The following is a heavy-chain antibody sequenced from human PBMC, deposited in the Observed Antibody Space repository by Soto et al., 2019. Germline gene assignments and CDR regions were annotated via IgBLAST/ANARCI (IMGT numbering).Heavy chain of an antibody. J-gene: IGHJ6*03. D-gene: IGHD6-6*01. V-gene: IGHV3-30*18. CDR1: GFTFSSYG. CDR2: ISYDGSNK. CDR3: AKDVEYSSPSGYMDV. Sequence: PGGSLRLSCAASGFTFSSYGMHWVRQAPGKGLEWVAVISYDGSNKYYADSVKGRFTISRDNSKNTLYLQMNSLRAEDTAVYYCAKDVEYSSPSGYMDVWGKGTTVTVSS.